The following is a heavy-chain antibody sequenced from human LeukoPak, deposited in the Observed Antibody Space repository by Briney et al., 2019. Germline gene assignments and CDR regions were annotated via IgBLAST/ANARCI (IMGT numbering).Heavy chain of an antibody. D-gene: IGHD6-19*01. CDR1: GGTFSSYA. J-gene: IGHJ4*02. CDR3: ARAGASSGWYPQWYFDY. V-gene: IGHV1-69*06. Sequence: ASVKVSCKASGGTFSSYAISWVRQAPGQGLEWMGGIIPIFGTANYAQKFQGRVTITADKSTSTAYMELSSLRSEDTAVYYCARAGASSGWYPQWYFDYWGQGTLVTVSS. CDR2: IIPIFGTA.